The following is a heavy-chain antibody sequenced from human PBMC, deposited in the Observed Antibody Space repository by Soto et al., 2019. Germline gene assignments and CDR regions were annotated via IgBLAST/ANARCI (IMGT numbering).Heavy chain of an antibody. D-gene: IGHD2-15*01. V-gene: IGHV3-33*01. CDR3: ARGGRKVAAQYYSYYYYYMDV. CDR2: IWYDGSNK. Sequence: GGSLRLSCAASGFTFSSYGMHWVRQAPGKGLEWVAVIWYDGSNKYYADSVKGRFTISRDNSKNTLYLQMNSLRAEDTAVYYCARGGRKVAAQYYSYYYYYMDVWGKGTTVTVSS. J-gene: IGHJ6*03. CDR1: GFTFSSYG.